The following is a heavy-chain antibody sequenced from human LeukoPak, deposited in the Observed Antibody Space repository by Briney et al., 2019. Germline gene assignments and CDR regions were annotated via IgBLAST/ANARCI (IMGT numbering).Heavy chain of an antibody. CDR1: GYTFTSYY. CDR2: INPSGGST. Sequence: ASVKVSCKASGYTFTSYYMHWVRQAPGQGLEWMGIINPSGGSTSYAQKFQGRVTMTRDMSTSTVYTELSSLRSEDTAVYYCASSEIIAVAGNTLDYWGQGALVTVSS. D-gene: IGHD6-19*01. CDR3: ASSEIIAVAGNTLDY. V-gene: IGHV1-46*01. J-gene: IGHJ4*02.